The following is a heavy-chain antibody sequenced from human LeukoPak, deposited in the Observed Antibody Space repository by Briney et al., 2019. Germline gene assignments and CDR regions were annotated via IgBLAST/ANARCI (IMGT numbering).Heavy chain of an antibody. CDR2: IYYSGST. D-gene: IGHD3-22*01. CDR1: GGSISSYY. V-gene: IGHV4-59*08. CDR3: ARQIGSSGYNFDC. Sequence: PSETLSLTCTVSGGSISSYYWSWIRQPPGKGLEWIGYIYYSGSTNYNPSLKSRVTISVDTSKNQFSLKLSSVTAADTAVYYCARQIGSSGYNFDCWGQGTLVTVSS. J-gene: IGHJ4*02.